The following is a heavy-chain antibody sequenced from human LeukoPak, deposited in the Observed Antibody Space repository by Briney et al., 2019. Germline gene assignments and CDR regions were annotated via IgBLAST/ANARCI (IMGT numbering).Heavy chain of an antibody. D-gene: IGHD6-13*01. V-gene: IGHV3-11*01. CDR1: GLTFSDYY. CDR2: ISSSGSTK. J-gene: IGHJ4*02. Sequence: GGSLRLSCAASGLTFSDYYMSWIRQAPGKGLEWVSYISSSGSTKYYADSVKGRFTISRDNAKNSLYLQMNSLRAEDTAVYYCARVSPYSSSWNFDYWGQGTPVTVSS. CDR3: ARVSPYSSSWNFDY.